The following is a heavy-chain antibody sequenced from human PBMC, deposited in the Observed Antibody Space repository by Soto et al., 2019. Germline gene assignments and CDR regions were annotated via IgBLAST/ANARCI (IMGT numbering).Heavy chain of an antibody. V-gene: IGHV3-23*01. CDR1: GFTFSGYA. D-gene: IGHD1-20*01. Sequence: GGSLRLSCAAAGFTFSGYAMTWVRQAPGKGLEWVSTTGATGRTTYYADSVKGRFTVSRDNSKNTLDLQMSSLRVEDTAVYYCATVHNTSRSFDYWGQGTLVTGSS. CDR2: TGATGRTT. J-gene: IGHJ4*02. CDR3: ATVHNTSRSFDY.